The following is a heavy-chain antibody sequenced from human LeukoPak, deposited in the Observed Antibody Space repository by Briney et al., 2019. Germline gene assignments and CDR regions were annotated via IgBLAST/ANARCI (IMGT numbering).Heavy chain of an antibody. V-gene: IGHV3-9*01. J-gene: IGHJ4*02. D-gene: IGHD3-10*01. CDR1: GFTFDDYA. Sequence: GGSLRLSCAASGFTFDDYAMHWVRQAPGRGLEWVSGISWNSGSIGYAGSVKGRFTISRDNAKNSLYLQMNSLRAEDTALYYCAKAPGSEKYYFDYWGQGTLVTVSS. CDR2: ISWNSGSI. CDR3: AKAPGSEKYYFDY.